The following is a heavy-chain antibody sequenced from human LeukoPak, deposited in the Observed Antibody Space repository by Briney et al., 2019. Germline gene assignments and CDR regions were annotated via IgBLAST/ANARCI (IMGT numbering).Heavy chain of an antibody. J-gene: IGHJ3*02. CDR2: IYYSGST. D-gene: IGHD4-23*01. CDR3: ARHVRPLIPGYGGANHAFHI. V-gene: IGHV4-59*08. CDR1: GGSISSYY. Sequence: SETLSLTCTVSGGSISSYYWSWIRQPPGKGLEWIRYIYYSGSTNYNPSLRTRVTISVHTSKNQFSLKLTSLTAADTAVYYCARHVRPLIPGYGGANHAFHIWGQGTMVTVSS.